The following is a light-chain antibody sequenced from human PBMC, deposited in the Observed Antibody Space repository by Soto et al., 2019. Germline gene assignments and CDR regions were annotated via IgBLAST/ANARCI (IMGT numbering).Light chain of an antibody. CDR2: WAS. V-gene: IGKV4-1*01. CDR1: QSVLYSSNNKNY. Sequence: DIVMTQSRDSLAVSLGERATINCKSSQSVLYSSNNKNYLAWYQQKPGQPPKLLIYWASTRESGVPDRFSGSGSGTDFTLTITSLQAEDVAVYYCQQYYDTPYTFGQGTKLEIK. J-gene: IGKJ2*01. CDR3: QQYYDTPYT.